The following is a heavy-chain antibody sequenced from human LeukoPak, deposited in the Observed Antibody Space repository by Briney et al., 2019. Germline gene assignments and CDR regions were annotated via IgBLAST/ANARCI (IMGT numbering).Heavy chain of an antibody. CDR1: EFIVSSKY. J-gene: IGHJ3*02. CDR3: ARGSYYDSSGSNAFDI. D-gene: IGHD3-22*01. Sequence: GGSLRLSCAASEFIVSSKYMSWVRQAPGKGLEWVSVIYGGGSTYNADSVKGRFTISRDKSKNTLYLQMNSVRAEDTAAYYCARGSYYDSSGSNAFDIWGQGTMVTVSS. V-gene: IGHV3-53*01. CDR2: IYGGGST.